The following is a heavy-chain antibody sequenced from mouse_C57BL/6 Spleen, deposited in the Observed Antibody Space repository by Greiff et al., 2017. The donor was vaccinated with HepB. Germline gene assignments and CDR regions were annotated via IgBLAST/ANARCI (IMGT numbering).Heavy chain of an antibody. V-gene: IGHV3-6*01. J-gene: IGHJ2*01. CDR3: ARDPSKYYCSSYPFDY. CDR2: ISYDGSN. CDR1: GYSITSGYY. Sequence: EVKLQESGPGLVKPSQSLSLTCSVTGYSITSGYYWNWIRQFPGKKLEWMGYISYDGSNNYNPSLKNRISITRDTSKNQFFLKLNSVTTEDTATYYCARDPSKYYCSSYPFDYWGQGTTLTVSS. D-gene: IGHD1-1*01.